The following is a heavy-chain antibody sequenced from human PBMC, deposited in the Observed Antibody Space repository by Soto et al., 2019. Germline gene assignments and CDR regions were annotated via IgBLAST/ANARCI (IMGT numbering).Heavy chain of an antibody. CDR2: INHSGST. Sequence: QVQLQQWGAGLLKPSETLSLTCAVYGGSFSGYYWSWIRQPPGKGLEWIGEINHSGSTNYNPSLKSRVTISVDTSKNPFSLKLSSVTAADTAVYYCARCPTGGGNGYSWYFYLWGRGTLVTVSS. J-gene: IGHJ2*01. CDR3: ARCPTGGGNGYSWYFYL. D-gene: IGHD2-21*02. V-gene: IGHV4-34*01. CDR1: GGSFSGYY.